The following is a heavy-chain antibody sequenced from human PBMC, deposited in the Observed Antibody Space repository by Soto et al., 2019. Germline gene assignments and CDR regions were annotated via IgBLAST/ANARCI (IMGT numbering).Heavy chain of an antibody. CDR3: ASKSDFWSGYWYFDL. Sequence: GASVKVSCKASGYTFTSYGISWVRQAPGQGLEWMGWISAYNGNTNYAQKLQGRVTMTTDTSTSTAYMELRSLRSDDTAVYYCASKSDFWSGYWYFDLWGRGTLVTVS. CDR2: ISAYNGNT. J-gene: IGHJ2*01. CDR1: GYTFTSYG. D-gene: IGHD3-3*01. V-gene: IGHV1-18*01.